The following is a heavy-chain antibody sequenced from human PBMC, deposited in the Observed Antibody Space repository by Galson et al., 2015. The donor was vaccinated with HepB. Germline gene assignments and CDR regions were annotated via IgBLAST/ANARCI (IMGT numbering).Heavy chain of an antibody. CDR2: IIPILGIA. CDR3: ARAGRQPGAFDI. D-gene: IGHD3-10*01. J-gene: IGHJ3*02. Sequence: SVKVSCKASGGTFSSYTISWVRQAPGQGLEWMGRIIPILGIANYGQKFQGRVTITADKSTSTAYMELSSLRSEDTAVYYCARAGRQPGAFDIWGQGTMVTVSS. V-gene: IGHV1-69*02. CDR1: GGTFSSYT.